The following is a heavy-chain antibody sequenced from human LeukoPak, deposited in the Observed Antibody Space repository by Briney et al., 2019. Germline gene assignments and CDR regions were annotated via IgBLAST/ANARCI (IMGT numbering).Heavy chain of an antibody. CDR3: ARGGYYDSSGYPYGMDV. CDR1: GGSLSSYY. J-gene: IGHJ6*02. V-gene: IGHV4-4*07. D-gene: IGHD3-22*01. Sequence: PSETLSLTCTVSGGSLSSYYWSWIRQPAGKGLEWIGRIYTSGSTNYNPSLKSRVTMSVDTSKNQFSLKLSSVTAADTAVYYCARGGYYDSSGYPYGMDVWGQGTTVTVSS. CDR2: IYTSGST.